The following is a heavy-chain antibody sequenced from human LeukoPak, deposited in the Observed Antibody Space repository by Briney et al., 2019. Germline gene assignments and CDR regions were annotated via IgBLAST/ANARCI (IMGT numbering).Heavy chain of an antibody. CDR1: GFTFSSYS. D-gene: IGHD3-22*01. Sequence: GGSLRLSCAASGFTFSSYSMNWVRQAPGKGLEWVSSISSSSSYIYYTDSVKGRFTISIDYSKNTLYLQMNSLRAEDTAVYYCARAHYYDSSGYYYYFDYWGQGTLVTVSS. CDR3: ARAHYYDSSGYYYYFDY. V-gene: IGHV3-21*01. J-gene: IGHJ4*02. CDR2: ISSSSSYI.